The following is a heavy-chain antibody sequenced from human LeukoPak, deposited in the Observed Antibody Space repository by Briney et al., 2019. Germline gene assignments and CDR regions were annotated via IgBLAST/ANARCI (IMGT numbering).Heavy chain of an antibody. D-gene: IGHD3-22*01. J-gene: IGHJ4*02. CDR1: GFAFSSNA. V-gene: IGHV3-23*01. Sequence: GGSLRLSCAASGFAFSSNAMSWVRQAPGKGLEWVSAISGSGGSTYYADSVKGRFTISRDNSKNTLYLQMNSLRADDTAVYYCAKANYYDSSGYYENLDYWGQGTLVTVSS. CDR3: AKANYYDSSGYYENLDY. CDR2: ISGSGGST.